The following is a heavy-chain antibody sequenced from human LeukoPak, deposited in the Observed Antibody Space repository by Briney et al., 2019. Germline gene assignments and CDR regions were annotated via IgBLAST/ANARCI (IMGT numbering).Heavy chain of an antibody. CDR3: ARDQFSSGWYNYYYYYMDV. V-gene: IGHV3-7*01. CDR1: GFTFSSYW. Sequence: QPGGSLRLSCAASGFTFSSYWMSWVRQAPGKGLEWVANIKQDGSEKYYVDSVKGRFTISRDNAKNSLYLQMNSLRAEDTAVYYCARDQFSSGWYNYYYYYMDVWGKGTTVTVSS. CDR2: IKQDGSEK. J-gene: IGHJ6*03. D-gene: IGHD6-19*01.